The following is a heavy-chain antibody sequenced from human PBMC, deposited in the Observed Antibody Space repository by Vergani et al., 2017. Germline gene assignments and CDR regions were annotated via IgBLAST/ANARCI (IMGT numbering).Heavy chain of an antibody. CDR2: IYYSGST. J-gene: IGHJ4*02. CDR3: ARGSCAISVVDY. D-gene: IGHD4-23*01. CDR1: GGSISSYY. Sequence: QVQLQESGPGLVKPSETLSLTCTVSGGSISSYYWSWIRQPPGKGLEWIGYIYYSGSTNYNPSLKSRVTISVDTSKNQFSLKLSSVTAADTAVYYCARGSCAISVVDYWGQGTLVTVSS. V-gene: IGHV4-59*01.